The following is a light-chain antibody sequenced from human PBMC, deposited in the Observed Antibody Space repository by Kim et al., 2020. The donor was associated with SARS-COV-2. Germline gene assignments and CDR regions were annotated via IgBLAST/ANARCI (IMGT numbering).Light chain of an antibody. Sequence: SYELTQPPSVSVSPGQTASITCSGEKLGDKYACWYQQKPGQSHVLVIYQDSKRPSGIPERFSGSNSGNTATLTISGTQAMDEADYYCQAWDSSTAFYVFGTGTKVTVL. CDR2: QDS. CDR3: QAWDSSTAFYV. J-gene: IGLJ1*01. CDR1: KLGDKY. V-gene: IGLV3-1*01.